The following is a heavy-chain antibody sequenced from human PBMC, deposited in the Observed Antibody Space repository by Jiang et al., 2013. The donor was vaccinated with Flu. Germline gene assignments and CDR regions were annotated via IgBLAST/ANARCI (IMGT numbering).Heavy chain of an antibody. J-gene: IGHJ4*02. Sequence: GSGLVKPSETLSVTCTVSGGSISSSHYYWGWIRQPPGKGLEWLGSIYYTGTTYYNPSLKSRVILSVDTSKNQFSLKLRSVTAADTAVYYCMRQVQLVVTGKGNENFDFVGPGNPGHRLL. CDR3: MRQVQLVVTGKGNENFDF. CDR1: GGSISSSHYY. V-gene: IGHV4-39*01. CDR2: IYYTGTT. D-gene: IGHD2-8*02.